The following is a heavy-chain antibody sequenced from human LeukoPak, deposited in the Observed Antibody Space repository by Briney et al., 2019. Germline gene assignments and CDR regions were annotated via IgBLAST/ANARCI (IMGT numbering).Heavy chain of an antibody. D-gene: IGHD6-19*01. CDR3: ARSSGWYPFDY. CDR1: GVXFSXXX. Sequence: PSETLSLTCALSGVXFSXXXXGWIXXPPXKXXEWIGEINHGGSTNYNASLKSRVTISVATYKNQFSLKMTSVTAADTAVYYCARSSGWYPFDYWGQGTLVTVSS. J-gene: IGHJ4*02. V-gene: IGHV4-34*01. CDR2: INHGGST.